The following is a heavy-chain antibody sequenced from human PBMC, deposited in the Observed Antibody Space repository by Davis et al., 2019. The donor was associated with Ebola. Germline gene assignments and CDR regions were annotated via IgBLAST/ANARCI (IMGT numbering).Heavy chain of an antibody. D-gene: IGHD3-3*01. CDR1: GFTFSRSA. Sequence: GGSLRLSCAASGFTFSRSAMNWVRQAPGKGLEWVAVISYDGSNKYYADSVKGRFTISRDNSKNTLYLQMNSLRAEDTAVYYCAKDISPYYDFWSGYYGGWGQGTLVTVSS. V-gene: IGHV3-30*18. CDR2: ISYDGSNK. J-gene: IGHJ4*02. CDR3: AKDISPYYDFWSGYYGG.